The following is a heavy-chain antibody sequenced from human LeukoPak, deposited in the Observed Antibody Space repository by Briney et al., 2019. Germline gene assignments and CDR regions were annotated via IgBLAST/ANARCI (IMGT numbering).Heavy chain of an antibody. Sequence: PSETLSLTCTVSGGSISSSSYYWGWIRQPPGKGLEWIRSIYYSGSTYYNPSLKSRVTISVDTSKNQFSLKLSSVTAADTAVYYCATAIVVVPAAIPGYFDYWGQGTLVTVSS. V-gene: IGHV4-39*01. D-gene: IGHD2-2*02. CDR2: IYYSGST. CDR3: ATAIVVVPAAIPGYFDY. J-gene: IGHJ4*02. CDR1: GGSISSSSYY.